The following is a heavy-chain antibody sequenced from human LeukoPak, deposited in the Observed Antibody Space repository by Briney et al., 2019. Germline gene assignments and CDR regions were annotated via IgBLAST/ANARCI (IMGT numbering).Heavy chain of an antibody. D-gene: IGHD3-22*01. V-gene: IGHV1-8*02. J-gene: IGHJ6*02. Sequence: ASVKVSCKASGYTFTGYYMHWVRQATGQGLEWMGWMNPNSGNTGYAQKFQGRVTMTRNTSISTAYMELSSLRSEDTAVYYCARGHPEYYYDSSGYGMDVWGQGTTVTVSS. CDR3: ARGHPEYYYDSSGYGMDV. CDR2: MNPNSGNT. CDR1: GYTFTGYY.